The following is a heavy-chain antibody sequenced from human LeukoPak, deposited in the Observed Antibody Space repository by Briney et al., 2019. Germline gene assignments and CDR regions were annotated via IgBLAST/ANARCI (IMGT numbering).Heavy chain of an antibody. J-gene: IGHJ4*02. CDR2: TYHRSKWHN. CDR3: AKTFARTPYYFDF. Sequence: SQTLSLTCAISGDSVSSNSAAWNWIRQSPSRGLEWLGRTYHRSKWHNDYAVSVKSRITIKPDTSKNQISLQLNSVTPEDTAVYYCAKTFARTPYYFDFRGQGTLVTVSS. CDR1: GDSVSSNSAA. V-gene: IGHV6-1*01. D-gene: IGHD1-14*01.